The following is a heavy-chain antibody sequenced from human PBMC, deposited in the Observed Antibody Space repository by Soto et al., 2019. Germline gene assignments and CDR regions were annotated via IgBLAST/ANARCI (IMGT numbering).Heavy chain of an antibody. CDR1: GGSISSGGYY. J-gene: IGHJ3*02. D-gene: IGHD4-17*01. V-gene: IGHV4-31*03. CDR3: ARDAGHYGVTTVGAFDI. CDR2: IYYSGST. Sequence: QVQLQESGPGLVKPSQTLSLTCTVSGGSISSGGYYWSWIRQHPGKGLEWIGYIYYSGSTYYNPSLKSRVTISVDTSKNQFSLKLSSVTAADTAVYYCARDAGHYGVTTVGAFDIWGQGTMVTVSS.